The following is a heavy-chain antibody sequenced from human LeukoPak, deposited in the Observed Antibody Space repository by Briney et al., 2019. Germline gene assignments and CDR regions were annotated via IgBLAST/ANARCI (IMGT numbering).Heavy chain of an antibody. V-gene: IGHV3-11*01. CDR2: ISSSGSTI. D-gene: IGHD2-2*01. CDR3: ARGYCSSTSCPDIDY. CDR1: GFTFTSYA. Sequence: GGSLRLSCAASGFTFTSYAMSWFRQAPGKGLEWVSYISSSGSTIYYADSVKGRFTISRDNAKNTLYLQMNSLRSDDTAVYYCARGYCSSTSCPDIDYWGQGTLVTVSS. J-gene: IGHJ4*02.